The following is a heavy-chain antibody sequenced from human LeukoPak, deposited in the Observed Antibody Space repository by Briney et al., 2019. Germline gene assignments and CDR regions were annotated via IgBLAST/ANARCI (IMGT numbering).Heavy chain of an antibody. CDR2: ISSSGSTI. CDR1: GFTFSSYE. CDR3: AKMGDLNYFDY. D-gene: IGHD3-16*01. J-gene: IGHJ4*02. Sequence: PGGSLRLSCAASGFTFSSYEMNWVRQAPGKGLEWVSYISSSGSTIYYADSVKGRFTISRDNAKNSLYLQMNSLRAEDTAVYYCAKMGDLNYFDYWSQGTLVTVSS. V-gene: IGHV3-48*03.